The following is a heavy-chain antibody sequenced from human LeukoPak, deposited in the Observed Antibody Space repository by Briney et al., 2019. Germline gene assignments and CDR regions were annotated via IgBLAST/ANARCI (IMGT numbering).Heavy chain of an antibody. CDR1: GYTFTGYY. CDR2: IDPNSGGT. V-gene: IGHV1-2*06. Sequence: ASVKVSCKASGYTFTGYYMHWVRQAPGQGLEWMGRIDPNSGGTNYAQKFQGRVTMTRDTSISTAYMELSRLRSDDTAVYYCARTDRTITMVRGGDLDYWGQGTLVTVSS. J-gene: IGHJ4*02. D-gene: IGHD3-10*01. CDR3: ARTDRTITMVRGGDLDY.